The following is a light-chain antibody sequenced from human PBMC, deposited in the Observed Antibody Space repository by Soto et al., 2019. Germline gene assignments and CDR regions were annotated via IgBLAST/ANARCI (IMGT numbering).Light chain of an antibody. V-gene: IGKV1-5*03. J-gene: IGKJ4*01. CDR2: KAS. CDR3: QQYGSYSLT. CDR1: QSISTS. Sequence: DIQMTQSPSILSASVGDRVTITCRASQSISTSLAWYQQKPGKAPNLLISKASNLETGVPSRFSGSGSGTEFTLTISSLQTDDFATYYCQQYGSYSLTVGGGTKVDIK.